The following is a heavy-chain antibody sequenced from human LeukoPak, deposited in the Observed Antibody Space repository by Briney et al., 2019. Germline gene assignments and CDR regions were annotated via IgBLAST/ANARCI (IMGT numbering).Heavy chain of an antibody. CDR2: INWNGGST. V-gene: IGHV3-20*04. Sequence: GGSLRLSCAASGFTFDDYGMSWVRQAPGKGLEWVSGINWNGGSTGYADSVKGRFTISRDNSKNTLYLQMNSLRAEDTAVYYCAKDSSRDIVVVPAANYFDYWGQGTLVTVSS. CDR3: AKDSSRDIVVVPAANYFDY. J-gene: IGHJ4*02. CDR1: GFTFDDYG. D-gene: IGHD2-2*01.